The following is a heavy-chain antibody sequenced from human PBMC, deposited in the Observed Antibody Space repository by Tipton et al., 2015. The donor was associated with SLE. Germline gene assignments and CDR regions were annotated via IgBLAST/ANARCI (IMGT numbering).Heavy chain of an antibody. CDR3: ARISGSFDDWFAA. V-gene: IGHV4-39*07. CDR2: INYSGST. J-gene: IGHJ5*02. CDR1: GGSISSSNYY. D-gene: IGHD1-26*01. Sequence: GLVKPSETLSLKCTVSGGSISSSNYYWGWIRQPPGRGLEWIGSINYSGSTYYNPSLRSRVTISIDTSKNQFSLNLDSVSAADTAVYYCARISGSFDDWFAAWSQGTLVTVSS.